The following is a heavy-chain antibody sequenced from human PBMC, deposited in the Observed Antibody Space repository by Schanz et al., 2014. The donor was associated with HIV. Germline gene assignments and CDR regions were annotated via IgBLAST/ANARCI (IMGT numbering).Heavy chain of an antibody. J-gene: IGHJ4*02. CDR1: GGTFSNYA. V-gene: IGHV1-69*01. D-gene: IGHD1-26*01. Sequence: QVQLVQSGAEVKKPGSSVKVSCKASGGTFSNYAINWVRQAPGQGLEWMGGIIPIFGTSNYAQKFQGRFTITADESTTTDYLELSSLSSEDPAVYYCARGRYSGSYYNYWGQGTLVTVSS. CDR2: IIPIFGTS. CDR3: ARGRYSGSYYNY.